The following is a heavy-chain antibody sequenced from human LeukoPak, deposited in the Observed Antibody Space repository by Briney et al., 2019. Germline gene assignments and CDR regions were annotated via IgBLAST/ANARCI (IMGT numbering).Heavy chain of an antibody. CDR2: TWCDGRNN. Sequence: GGSLRLSCTASVLPFRSYGTHWVRQAPGKGLEWVAVTWCDGRNNYYAASVKGRFTISRDDSKTTVYLLVNSLRAEDTAVYYCALYDAAVYFRYVSHVWGEGTTVTVSS. D-gene: IGHD5/OR15-5a*01. J-gene: IGHJ6*01. CDR3: ALYDAAVYFRYVSHV. V-gene: IGHV3-33*01. CDR1: VLPFRSYG.